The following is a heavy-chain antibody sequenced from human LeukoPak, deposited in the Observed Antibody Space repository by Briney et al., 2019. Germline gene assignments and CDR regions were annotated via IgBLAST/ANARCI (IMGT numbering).Heavy chain of an antibody. D-gene: IGHD4-11*01. J-gene: IGHJ6*03. CDR3: AKDFAVTTFIGVYMDV. V-gene: IGHV3-7*01. Sequence: GGSLRLSCAASGFTFSSYWMSWVRQAPGKGLEWVANIKQDGSEKYYVDSVKGRFTISRDNAKNSLYLQMNSLRAEDTAVYYCAKDFAVTTFIGVYMDVWGKGTTVTVSS. CDR1: GFTFSSYW. CDR2: IKQDGSEK.